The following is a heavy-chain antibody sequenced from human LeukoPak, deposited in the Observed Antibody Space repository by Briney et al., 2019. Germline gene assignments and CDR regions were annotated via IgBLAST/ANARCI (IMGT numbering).Heavy chain of an antibody. CDR2: INHSGST. D-gene: IGHD5-18*01. Sequence: SETLSLTCAVYGGSFSGYYWSWIRQPPGKGLEWIGEINHSGSTNYNPSLKSRVTISVDTSKNQFSLKLSSVTAAATAVYYCARAGYSYGYGYYYMDVWGKGTTVTVSS. CDR3: ARAGYSYGYGYYYMDV. J-gene: IGHJ6*03. CDR1: GGSFSGYY. V-gene: IGHV4-34*01.